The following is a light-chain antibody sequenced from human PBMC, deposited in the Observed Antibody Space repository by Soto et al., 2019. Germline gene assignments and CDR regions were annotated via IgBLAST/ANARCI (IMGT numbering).Light chain of an antibody. CDR1: SSDVGGYNY. CDR2: DVS. J-gene: IGLJ2*01. Sequence: QSVLTQPASVSGSPGQSITISCTGTSSDVGGYNYVSWYQQHPGKAPKLMIYDVSNRPSGVSNRFSGSKSGNTASLTTSGVQAEDEADYYCSSYTSSSTLVVVGGGTKVTVL. V-gene: IGLV2-14*01. CDR3: SSYTSSSTLVV.